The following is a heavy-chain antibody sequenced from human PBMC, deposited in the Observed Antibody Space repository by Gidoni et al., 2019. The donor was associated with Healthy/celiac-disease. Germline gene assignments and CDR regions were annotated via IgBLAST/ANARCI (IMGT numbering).Heavy chain of an antibody. CDR1: GLTFSSYD. D-gene: IGHD6-19*01. CDR3: ARDRIAVAGPIGY. Sequence: QVQLVESGGGTVQPGRPTRLYCAASGLTFSSYDRHWVRQAPGKGLEWVAVISYDGSNKYYADAVKGRFTISRDNSKNTLYLQMNSLRAEDTAVYYCARDRIAVAGPIGYWGQGTLVTVSS. V-gene: IGHV3-30*04. CDR2: ISYDGSNK. J-gene: IGHJ4*02.